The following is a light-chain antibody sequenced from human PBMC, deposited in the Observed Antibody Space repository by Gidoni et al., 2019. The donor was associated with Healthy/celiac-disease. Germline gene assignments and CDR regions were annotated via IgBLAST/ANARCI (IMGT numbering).Light chain of an antibody. J-gene: IGKJ2*01. Sequence: IVLTQSPGTLSLSPGERATLSCRASQSVSSSYLAWYQQKPAQAPRLLIYGASSRATGIPDRFSGSGSGTDFTLTISRLEPEDFAVYYCQQYGSSHMYTFGQGTKLEIK. V-gene: IGKV3-20*01. CDR2: GAS. CDR1: QSVSSSY. CDR3: QQYGSSHMYT.